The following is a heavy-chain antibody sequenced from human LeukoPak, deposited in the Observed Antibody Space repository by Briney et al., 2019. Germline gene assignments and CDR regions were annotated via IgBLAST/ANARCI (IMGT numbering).Heavy chain of an antibody. CDR2: IKSKTDGGTT. Sequence: GGSLRLSCAASGFTFSNAWMSWVRQAPGKGLEWVGRIKSKTDGGTTDYAAAVKGRFTISRDDSKNTLYLQMNSLKTEDTAVYYCTTDATAAGTNYYYYYYMDVWGKGTTVTVSS. CDR3: TTDATAAGTNYYYYYYMDV. D-gene: IGHD6-13*01. V-gene: IGHV3-15*01. CDR1: GFTFSNAW. J-gene: IGHJ6*03.